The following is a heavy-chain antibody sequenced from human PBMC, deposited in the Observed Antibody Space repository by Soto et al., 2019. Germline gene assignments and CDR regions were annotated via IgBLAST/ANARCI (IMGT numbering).Heavy chain of an antibody. V-gene: IGHV3-30-3*01. CDR3: ARAQSNRWYYFDY. CDR1: RFSFLIYA. Sequence: PGGSLRLSCAASRFSFLIYAMHWVRQAPGKGLEWVAFISYDGSNKYYADSVKGRFTVSRDNSKNTLYLQMNSLRVEDTAVYYCARAQSNRWYYFDYWGQGTLVTVSS. D-gene: IGHD2-15*01. CDR2: ISYDGSNK. J-gene: IGHJ4*02.